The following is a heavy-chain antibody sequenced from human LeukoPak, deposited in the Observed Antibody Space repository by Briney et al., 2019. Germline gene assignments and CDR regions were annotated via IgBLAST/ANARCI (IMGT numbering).Heavy chain of an antibody. CDR2: IDTGGNT. Sequence: PGGSLRLSCAASGFTVSVNYMNWVRQAPGTGLEGVSVIDTGGNTDYTHSVKGRFTISRDNSKNTLYLQMNSLRAEDTAVYYCARGPTRDGYCSSTSCYFLDFWGQGTLVTVSS. CDR1: GFTVSVNY. CDR3: ARGPTRDGYCSSTSCYFLDF. J-gene: IGHJ4*02. D-gene: IGHD2-2*03. V-gene: IGHV3-53*01.